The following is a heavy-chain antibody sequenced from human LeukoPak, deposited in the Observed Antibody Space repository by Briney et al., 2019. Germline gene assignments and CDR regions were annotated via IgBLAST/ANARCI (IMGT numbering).Heavy chain of an antibody. CDR3: ARGGMLSVAGLDY. V-gene: IGHV1-18*01. D-gene: IGHD3-10*02. J-gene: IGHJ4*02. Sequence: ASVKVSCKASGYTFTDYGISWVRQAPGLGLVWMGWISPNSGDTNYAQNLQGRVTMTTDTSTSTAYMELRSLRSDDTAVYYCARGGMLSVAGLDYWGQGTLVTVSS. CDR1: GYTFTDYG. CDR2: ISPNSGDT.